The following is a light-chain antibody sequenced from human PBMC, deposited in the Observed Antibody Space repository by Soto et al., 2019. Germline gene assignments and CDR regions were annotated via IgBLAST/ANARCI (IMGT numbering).Light chain of an antibody. CDR3: LHDYSYPRT. CDR2: TAS. J-gene: IGKJ1*01. Sequence: AIQMTQSPSSLSASVGDRVIITCRASQAIRNDLGWYQQKPGKAPKLLIYTASTLQSGVPSRFSGSGSGADFTLTIRSLQPEDSATYYCLHDYSYPRTFGQGTKGDIK. V-gene: IGKV1-6*01. CDR1: QAIRND.